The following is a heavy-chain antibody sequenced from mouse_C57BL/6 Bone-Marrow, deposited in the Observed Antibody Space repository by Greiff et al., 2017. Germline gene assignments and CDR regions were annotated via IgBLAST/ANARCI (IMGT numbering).Heavy chain of an antibody. D-gene: IGHD1-1*01. V-gene: IGHV2-9-1*01. Sequence: QVQLKESGPGLVAPSQSLSITCTVSGFSLTSYAISWVRQPPGKGLEWLGVIWTGGGTNYNSALKSRLSLSKDNSKSQVFLKMNSLQTDDTARYYCARTLYGSSPYYAMDYWGQGTSVTVSS. CDR1: GFSLTSYA. J-gene: IGHJ4*01. CDR2: IWTGGGT. CDR3: ARTLYGSSPYYAMDY.